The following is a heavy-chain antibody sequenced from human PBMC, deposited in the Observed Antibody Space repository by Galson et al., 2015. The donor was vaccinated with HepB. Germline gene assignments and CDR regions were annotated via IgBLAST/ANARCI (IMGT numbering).Heavy chain of an antibody. D-gene: IGHD3-22*01. CDR3: ARDPNYYDTSGYFLY. J-gene: IGHJ4*02. CDR1: GFTFSTYN. V-gene: IGHV3-30*03. Sequence: SLRLSCAASGFTFSTYNMHWVRQAPGKGLEWVAFILYDGSDKYYADSVKGRFTISRDNSENTLYLQMNSLRPEDTAVYYCARDPNYYDTSGYFLYWGRGTLVAVSS. CDR2: ILYDGSDK.